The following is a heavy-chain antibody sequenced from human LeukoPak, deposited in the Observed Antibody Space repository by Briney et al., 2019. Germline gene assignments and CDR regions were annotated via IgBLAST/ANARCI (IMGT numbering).Heavy chain of an antibody. CDR1: GGSISSSSYY. V-gene: IGHV4-39*01. CDR3: ARRYGDSRRPFDY. J-gene: IGHJ4*02. CDR2: IYYSGST. D-gene: IGHD4-17*01. Sequence: SETLSLTCTVSGGSISSSSYYWGWLRQPPGKGLEWIGSIYYSGSTYYNPSLKSRVTIAVDTSKNQFSLKLSSVTAADTAVYYCARRYGDSRRPFDYWGQGTLVTVSS.